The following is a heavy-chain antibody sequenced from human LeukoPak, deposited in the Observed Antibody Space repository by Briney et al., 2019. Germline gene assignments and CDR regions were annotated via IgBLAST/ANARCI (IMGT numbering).Heavy chain of an antibody. CDR3: ARDRRYSGYDQIDY. J-gene: IGHJ4*02. CDR2: INPNSGGT. D-gene: IGHD5-12*01. CDR1: GYTFTGYY. Sequence: ASVKVSCKASGYTFTGYYMHWVRQAPGQGLEWMGWINPNSGGTNYAQKFQGRVTMTRDTSISTAYMELSRLRSDDTAVYYCARDRRYSGYDQIDYWSQGTLVTVSS. V-gene: IGHV1-2*02.